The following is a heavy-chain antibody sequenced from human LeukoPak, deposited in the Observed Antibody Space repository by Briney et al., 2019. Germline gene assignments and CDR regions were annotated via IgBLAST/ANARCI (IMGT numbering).Heavy chain of an antibody. CDR2: ISGYSGNT. J-gene: IGHJ4*02. CDR3: ARDSRIAVARYGVTGDY. D-gene: IGHD6-19*01. V-gene: IGHV1-18*01. CDR1: GYTFTNYG. Sequence: ASVKASCKASGYTFTNYGIMWVRPAPGHGLEWMGWISGYSGNTNYAQKFQGRVTMTKDTSTNTVYMDLRSLRSDDTAVYYCARDSRIAVARYGVTGDYWGQGTLVTVSS.